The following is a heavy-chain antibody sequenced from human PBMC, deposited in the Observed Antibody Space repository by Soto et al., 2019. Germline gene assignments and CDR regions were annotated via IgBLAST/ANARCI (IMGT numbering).Heavy chain of an antibody. CDR2: ISGGIGST. CDR1: GFSFGTYA. Sequence: EVQLLDSGGGLVQPWGSLRLSCVDSGFSFGTYAMTWVRQVPGKGLEWVSTISGGIGSTFYADSVKGRFTISRDISKKMLFLHMNGLRGEDTGTYYCAKGAARDFDYWGRGTLGTVSS. J-gene: IGHJ4*02. D-gene: IGHD1-26*01. CDR3: AKGAARDFDY. V-gene: IGHV3-23*01.